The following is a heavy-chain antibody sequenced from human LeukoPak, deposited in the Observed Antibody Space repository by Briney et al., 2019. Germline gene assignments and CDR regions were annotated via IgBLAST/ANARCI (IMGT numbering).Heavy chain of an antibody. J-gene: IGHJ4*02. CDR2: ISGDGGST. V-gene: IGHV3-43*02. Sequence: GGSLRLSCAASGFTFDDYAMHWVRQAPGKGLEWVSLISGDGGSTYYADSVKGRSTISRDNSKNSLYLQMNSLRTEDTALYYCAKDITNGWGYSYGSNFDYWGQGTLVTVSS. CDR3: AKDITNGWGYSYGSNFDY. D-gene: IGHD5-18*01. CDR1: GFTFDDYA.